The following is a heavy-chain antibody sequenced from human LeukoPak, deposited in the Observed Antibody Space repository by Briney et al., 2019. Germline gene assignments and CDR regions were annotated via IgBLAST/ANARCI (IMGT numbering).Heavy chain of an antibody. CDR1: GGSFSGYY. CDR3: ARRVTMVRGVIIGYYYYYYMDV. CDR2: IYHSGST. Sequence: SETLSLTCAVYGGSFSGYYWSWIRQPPGKGLEWIGSIYHSGSTYYNPSLKSRVTISVDTSKNQFSLKLSSVTAADTAVYYCARRVTMVRGVIIGYYYYYYMDVWGKGTTVTIPS. V-gene: IGHV4-34*01. D-gene: IGHD3-10*01. J-gene: IGHJ6*03.